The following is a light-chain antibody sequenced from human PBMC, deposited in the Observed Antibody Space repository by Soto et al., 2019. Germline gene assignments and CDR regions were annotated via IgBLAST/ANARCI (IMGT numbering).Light chain of an antibody. CDR2: TGS. CDR3: QQANSFPLT. J-gene: IGKJ4*01. Sequence: DIQMTQSPSSVSASVGDRVSITCRASPGISSWLAWYQQKPGGAPRLLIYTGSSLQSGVPSRCSGNGSGTDFTLTISSLQPEDVATYYCQQANSFPLTVGGGTKVEIK. V-gene: IGKV1-12*01. CDR1: PGISSW.